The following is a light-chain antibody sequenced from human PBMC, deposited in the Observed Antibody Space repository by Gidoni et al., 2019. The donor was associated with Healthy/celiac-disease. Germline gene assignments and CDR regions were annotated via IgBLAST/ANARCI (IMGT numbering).Light chain of an antibody. CDR3: MQALQTPWT. V-gene: IGKV2-28*01. J-gene: IGKJ1*01. Sequence: DIVLTQSPLSLPVTPGEPASISCRSSQSLLHSNGYNYLDCYLQKPGQSPQLLIYLGSNRAPGVPDRFSGSGSGTDFTLKISRVEAEDVGVYYCMQALQTPWTFGQGTKVEIK. CDR2: LGS. CDR1: QSLLHSNGYNY.